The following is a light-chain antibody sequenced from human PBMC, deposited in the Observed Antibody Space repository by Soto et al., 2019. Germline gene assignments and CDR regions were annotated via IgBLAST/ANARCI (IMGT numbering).Light chain of an antibody. V-gene: IGLV2-8*01. J-gene: IGLJ3*02. CDR1: SSDVGGYNY. Sequence: QSALTQPPSASGSPGQSVTISCTGTSSDVGGYNYVSWYQQHPGKVPKLMIYEVTKRPSGVPDRFSGSKSGNTASLTVSGLQAEDEADYYCSSYAASNILVFGGGTKVTVL. CDR3: SSYAASNILV. CDR2: EVT.